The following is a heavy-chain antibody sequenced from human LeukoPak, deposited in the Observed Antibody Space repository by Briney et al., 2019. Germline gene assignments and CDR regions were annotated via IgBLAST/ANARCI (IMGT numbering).Heavy chain of an antibody. CDR1: GFTFSSYA. J-gene: IGHJ6*02. CDR3: AKNLGYSYSYGMDV. CDR2: ISGSGGST. V-gene: IGHV3-23*01. Sequence: GGSLRLSCGASGFTFSSYAMNWVRQAPEKGLEWVSRISGSGGSTYYADSVKGRFTISRDNSKNTLYLQMNSLRSEDTAVYYCAKNLGYSYSYGMDVWGQGTTVTVSS. D-gene: IGHD5-18*01.